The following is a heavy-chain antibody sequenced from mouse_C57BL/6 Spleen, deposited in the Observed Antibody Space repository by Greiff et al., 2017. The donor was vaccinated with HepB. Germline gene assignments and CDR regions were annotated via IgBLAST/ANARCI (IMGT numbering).Heavy chain of an antibody. CDR2: IDPEDGET. V-gene: IGHV14-2*01. D-gene: IGHD1-2*01. Sequence: VQLQQSGAELVKPGASVKLSCTASGFNIKDYYMHWVKQRTEQGLEWIGRIDPEDGETNYAPKLQGKATITADTSSNTAYLQLSSLTSEDTAVYYCARLLRPYYFDYWGQGTTLTVSS. CDR3: ARLLRPYYFDY. CDR1: GFNIKDYY. J-gene: IGHJ2*01.